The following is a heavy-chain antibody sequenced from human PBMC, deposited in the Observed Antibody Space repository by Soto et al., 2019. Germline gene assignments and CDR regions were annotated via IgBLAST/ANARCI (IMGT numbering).Heavy chain of an antibody. V-gene: IGHV3-23*01. D-gene: IGHD2-15*01. J-gene: IGHJ4*02. CDR3: AKGRYFDASGGCANY. Sequence: EVKLKESGGGLFQPGGSARLSCVASGFTFDSYARSWVRQTPGRGLEWVAAISGSGYATYYTQSVQGRFTISRDKSKNTVFLQMNSLRAEDTAVYFCAKGRYFDASGGCANYWGQGTEVTVSS. CDR1: GFTFDSYA. CDR2: ISGSGYAT.